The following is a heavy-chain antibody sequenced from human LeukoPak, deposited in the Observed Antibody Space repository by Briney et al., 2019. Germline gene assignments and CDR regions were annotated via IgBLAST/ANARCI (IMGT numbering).Heavy chain of an antibody. V-gene: IGHV4-4*07. CDR2: IYTSGST. CDR3: AVGSGSRDAFDI. D-gene: IGHD1-26*01. CDR1: GGSISSYH. J-gene: IGHJ3*02. Sequence: SETLSLTCTVSGGSISSYHWSWIRQPAGKGLEWIGRIYTSGSTNYNPSLKSRVTMSVDTSKNQFSLKLSSVTAADTAVYYCAVGSGSRDAFDIWGQGTMVTVSS.